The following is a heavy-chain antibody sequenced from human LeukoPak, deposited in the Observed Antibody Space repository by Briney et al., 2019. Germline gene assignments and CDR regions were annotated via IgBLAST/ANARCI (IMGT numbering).Heavy chain of an antibody. CDR2: IIPMLGTG. V-gene: IGHV1-69*11. D-gene: IGHD5-18*01. Sequence: ASVKVSCKASGGTFSSYAISWVRQAPGQGLEWMGRIIPMLGTGEYAQKFQGRVTITTDESTSTTYMELSSLRSEDTAVYYCAREWDTAMVTKWFDPWGQGTLVTVSS. CDR3: AREWDTAMVTKWFDP. J-gene: IGHJ5*02. CDR1: GGTFSSYA.